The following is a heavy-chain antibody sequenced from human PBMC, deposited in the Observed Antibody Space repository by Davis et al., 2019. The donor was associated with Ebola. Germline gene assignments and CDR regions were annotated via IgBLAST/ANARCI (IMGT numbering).Heavy chain of an antibody. D-gene: IGHD3-10*01. CDR2: IYYSGST. J-gene: IGHJ3*02. Sequence: SETLSLTCAVSGGSISSGCYSWSWIRQPPGKGLEWIGYIYYSGSTNYNPSLKSRVTISADTSKNQFSLEVTSVTAADTAVYYCARMEKGRFGEFSDAFDIWGQGTMVTVS. CDR1: GGSISSGCYS. V-gene: IGHV4-61*01. CDR3: ARMEKGRFGEFSDAFDI.